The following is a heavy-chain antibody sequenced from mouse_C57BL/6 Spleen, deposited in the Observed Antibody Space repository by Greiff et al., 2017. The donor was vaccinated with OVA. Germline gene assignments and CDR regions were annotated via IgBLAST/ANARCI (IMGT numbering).Heavy chain of an antibody. D-gene: IGHD2-3*01. V-gene: IGHV1-22*01. Sequence: VQLKESGPELVKPGASVKMSCKASGYTFTDYNMHWVKQSHGKSLEWIGYINPNNGGTSYNQKFKGKATLTVNKSSSKAYMELRSLTSEDSAVYYCAREDGYSRYFDVWGTGTTVTVSS. CDR2: INPNNGGT. CDR1: GYTFTDYN. J-gene: IGHJ1*03. CDR3: AREDGYSRYFDV.